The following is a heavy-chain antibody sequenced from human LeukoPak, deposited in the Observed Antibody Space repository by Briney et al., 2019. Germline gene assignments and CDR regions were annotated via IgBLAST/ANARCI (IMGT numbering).Heavy chain of an antibody. Sequence: SETLSLTCTVSGGSISSYYWSWIRQHPGKGLEWIGYIYYSGSTYYNPSLKSRVTISVDTSKNQFSLKLSSVTAADTAVYYCARGELRYFDWSTFDYWGQGTLVTVSS. CDR3: ARGELRYFDWSTFDY. V-gene: IGHV4-59*06. J-gene: IGHJ4*02. D-gene: IGHD3-9*01. CDR1: GGSISSYY. CDR2: IYYSGST.